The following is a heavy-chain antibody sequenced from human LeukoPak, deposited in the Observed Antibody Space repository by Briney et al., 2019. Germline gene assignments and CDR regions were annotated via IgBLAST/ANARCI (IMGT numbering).Heavy chain of an antibody. CDR3: ARVNSWTEEPDTGFDY. V-gene: IGHV4-39*01. CDR1: GGSISSGGSF. D-gene: IGHD1-14*01. Sequence: SETLSLTCSVSGGSISSGGSFWGWIRQPPGKGLEWIGSISYTGSTFYNPSLMSRVTISVDTSENQFSLKLNSVTAADTSVYYCARVNSWTEEPDTGFDYWGQGILVTVSS. J-gene: IGHJ4*02. CDR2: ISYTGST.